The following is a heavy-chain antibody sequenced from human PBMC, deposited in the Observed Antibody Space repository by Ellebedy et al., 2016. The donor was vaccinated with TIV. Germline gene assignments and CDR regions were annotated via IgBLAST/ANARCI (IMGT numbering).Heavy chain of an antibody. CDR1: GGTFSSYA. J-gene: IGHJ4*02. CDR3: ARRDSGYFFY. V-gene: IGHV1-46*01. CDR2: INPSGGST. Sequence: AASVKVSCKASGGTFSSYAISWVRQAPGQGLEWMGIINPSGGSTSYAQKFQGRVTMTRDTSTSTVYMELSSLRSEDTAVYYCARRDSGYFFYWGQGTLLTVSS. D-gene: IGHD5-12*01.